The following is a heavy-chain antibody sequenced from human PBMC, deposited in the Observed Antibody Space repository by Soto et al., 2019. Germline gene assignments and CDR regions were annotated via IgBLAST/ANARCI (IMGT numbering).Heavy chain of an antibody. J-gene: IGHJ4*02. CDR1: GFTFDDYG. D-gene: IGHD1-26*01. CDR2: INWNGGST. V-gene: IGHV3-20*04. Sequence: PGGSLRLSCAASGFTFDDYGMSWVRQAPGKGLEWVSGINWNGGSTGYADSVKGRFTISRDNAKNSLYLQMNSLRAEDTALYYCARDPYTGTYGVGATVDYWGQGTLVTVSS. CDR3: ARDPYTGTYGVGATVDY.